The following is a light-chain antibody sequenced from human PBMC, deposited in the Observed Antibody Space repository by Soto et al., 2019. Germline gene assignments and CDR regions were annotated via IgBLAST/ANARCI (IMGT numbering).Light chain of an antibody. CDR3: QHSYIYPST. Sequence: DIQMTQSPSSLSASVGDRITITCRASQSISRYLNWYQQKPGKPPNLLIYAASNLQSGVPSRFSVSGAGTDFTLTISSPQPEDFATYHCQHSYIYPSTFGPGTKVDIK. J-gene: IGKJ3*01. CDR2: AAS. V-gene: IGKV1-39*01. CDR1: QSISRY.